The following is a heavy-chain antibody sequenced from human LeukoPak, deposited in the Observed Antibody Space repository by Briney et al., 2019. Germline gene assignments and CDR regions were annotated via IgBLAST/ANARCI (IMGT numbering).Heavy chain of an antibody. CDR1: GYTFTGYY. V-gene: IGHV1-2*02. CDR3: ARIGSYYTRMFDY. CDR2: INPNSGGT. J-gene: IGHJ4*02. D-gene: IGHD3-10*01. Sequence: ASVKVSCKASGYTFTGYYMHWVRQAPGQGLEWMGWINPNSGGTNYAQKFQGRVTMTRDTSISTAYMELSRLRSDDTAVYYCARIGSYYTRMFDYWGQGTLVTVSS.